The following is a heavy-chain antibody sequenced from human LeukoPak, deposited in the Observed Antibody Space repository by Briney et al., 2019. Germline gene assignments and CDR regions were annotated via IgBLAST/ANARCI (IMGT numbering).Heavy chain of an antibody. V-gene: IGHV3-7*01. D-gene: IGHD2-21*02. J-gene: IGHJ3*02. Sequence: GGSLRLSCAASGFTFSSYWVSWVRQAPGKGLEWVANIKQDGSEKYYVDSVKGRFTISRDNAKNSLYLQMNSLRAEDTAVYYCVRPPLVTAIAAFDIWGQGTMATVSS. CDR3: VRPPLVTAIAAFDI. CDR2: IKQDGSEK. CDR1: GFTFSSYW.